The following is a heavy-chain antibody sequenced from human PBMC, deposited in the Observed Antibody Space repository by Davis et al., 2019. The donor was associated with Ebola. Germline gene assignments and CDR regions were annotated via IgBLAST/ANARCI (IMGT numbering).Heavy chain of an antibody. Sequence: GESLKISCAASGFTFSSYWMHWVRQAPGKGLEWVSYISSSGSTIYYADSVKGRFTISRDNAKNSLYLQMNSLRAEDTAVYYCARVVFVAGATPSWYFDLWGRDTLVTVSP. D-gene: IGHD2-15*01. V-gene: IGHV3-48*04. J-gene: IGHJ2*01. CDR3: ARVVFVAGATPSWYFDL. CDR2: ISSSGSTI. CDR1: GFTFSSYW.